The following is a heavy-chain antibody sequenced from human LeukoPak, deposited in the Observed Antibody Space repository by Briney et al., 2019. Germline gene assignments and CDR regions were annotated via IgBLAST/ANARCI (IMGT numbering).Heavy chain of an antibody. J-gene: IGHJ3*02. V-gene: IGHV3-23*01. CDR1: GFTVSNKY. CDR3: AKSRRFGVDAFDI. CDR2: ISHSGGST. D-gene: IGHD3-10*01. Sequence: GGSLRLSCAASGFTVSNKYFSWVRQAPGKGLEWVSAISHSGGSTYYADSVKGRFTISRDNSKNTLYLQMNSLRAEDTAVYYCAKSRRFGVDAFDIWGQGTMVTVSS.